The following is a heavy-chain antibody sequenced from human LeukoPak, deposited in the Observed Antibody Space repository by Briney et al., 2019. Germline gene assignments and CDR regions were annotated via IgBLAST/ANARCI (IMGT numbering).Heavy chain of an antibody. J-gene: IGHJ4*02. CDR1: GFTFSIYG. V-gene: IGHV3-21*01. Sequence: GGSLRLSCAASGFTFSIYGMNCVRQAPGKGLECVTSISTSRSYIYYADSMKGRFTISRDNAKNSLYLQMNSLRAEDTAVYYCARVEGNIVTTTEGYFDYWGQGTLATVSS. CDR2: ISTSRSYI. D-gene: IGHD5-12*01. CDR3: ARVEGNIVTTTEGYFDY.